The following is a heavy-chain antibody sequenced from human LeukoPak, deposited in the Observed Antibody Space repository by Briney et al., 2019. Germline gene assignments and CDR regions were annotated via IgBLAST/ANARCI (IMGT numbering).Heavy chain of an antibody. Sequence: PGESLRLSSSAPGLTFLSYAMSTVPQAPAKGLESVSAICVIGGSTYYADSGNGRYPFSRDNYNKTPYLQLNSLIAEDTAVYYCARGGGIAAAGTIWGYYYYMDVWGKGNTVTVSS. J-gene: IGHJ6*03. D-gene: IGHD6-13*01. CDR3: ARGGGIAAAGTIWGYYYYMDV. V-gene: IGHV3-23*01. CDR1: GLTFLSYA. CDR2: ICVIGGST.